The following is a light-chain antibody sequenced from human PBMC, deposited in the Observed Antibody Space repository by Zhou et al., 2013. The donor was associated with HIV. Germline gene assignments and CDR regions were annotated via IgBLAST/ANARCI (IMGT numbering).Light chain of an antibody. CDR2: GAS. CDR3: QQYYDPLWT. J-gene: IGKJ1*01. CDR1: QSLSSRY. V-gene: IGKV3-20*01. Sequence: EIVLTQSPGTLSLSPGERATLSCRATQSLSSRYLAWYQQRPGQAPRLLIYGASSRYSGVPDRFSGSVSGTDFTLTISCLQSDDFATYYCQQYYDPLWTFGQGTKV.